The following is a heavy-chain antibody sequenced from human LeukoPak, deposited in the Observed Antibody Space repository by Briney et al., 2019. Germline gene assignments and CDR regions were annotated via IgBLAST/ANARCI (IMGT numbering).Heavy chain of an antibody. CDR3: ARNYGSGSYFDY. D-gene: IGHD3-10*01. V-gene: IGHV3-33*01. CDR1: GFTFSSYG. J-gene: IGHJ4*02. Sequence: GRSLRLSCAASGFTFSSYGMHWVRQAPGKGLEWVAVIWYDGSNKYYADSVKGRFTISRDNSKNTLYLQMNSLRAEDTAVYYCARNYGSGSYFDYWGQGTLVTVSS. CDR2: IWYDGSNK.